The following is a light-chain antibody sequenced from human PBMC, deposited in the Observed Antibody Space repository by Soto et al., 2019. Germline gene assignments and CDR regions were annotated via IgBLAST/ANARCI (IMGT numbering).Light chain of an antibody. CDR1: SSDVGGYNY. CDR3: SSYTSTSTYV. V-gene: IGLV2-14*01. CDR2: EVS. Sequence: QSVLTQPASVSGSPGQSITFSCTGTSSDVGGYNYVSWYQQHPGKVPKLMISEVSDRPSGVSNRFSGSKSGNTASLTISGLQAEDEADYYCSSYTSTSTYVFGTGTKVNVL. J-gene: IGLJ1*01.